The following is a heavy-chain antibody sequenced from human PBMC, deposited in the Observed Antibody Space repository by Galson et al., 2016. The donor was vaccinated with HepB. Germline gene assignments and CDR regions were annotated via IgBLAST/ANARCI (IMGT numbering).Heavy chain of an antibody. D-gene: IGHD1-26*01. CDR1: GFIFNSYS. CDR2: ISSSSNSM. CDR3: ANFETSILGATSDY. Sequence: SLRLSCAASGFIFNSYSMNWVRQAPGKGLEWISYISSSSNSMYYADSVKGRFTISRDNAKNSLYLQTNSLRDEDTAVYYCANFETSILGATSDYWGQGTLVTVSS. J-gene: IGHJ4*02. V-gene: IGHV3-48*02.